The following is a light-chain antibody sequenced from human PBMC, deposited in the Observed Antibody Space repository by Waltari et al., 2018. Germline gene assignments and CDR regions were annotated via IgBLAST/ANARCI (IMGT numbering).Light chain of an antibody. Sequence: QSALTQPASVSGSPGQSLPISRTGPGSDAWRYDLLSWYQHHPGKAPKLMIYEGPQRPSGVSDRFSGSKSGNTASLTISGLQAEDEADYYCCSYVGDITWVFGGGTKLTVL. CDR2: EGP. V-gene: IGLV2-23*01. CDR3: CSYVGDITWV. J-gene: IGLJ3*02. CDR1: GSDAWRYDL.